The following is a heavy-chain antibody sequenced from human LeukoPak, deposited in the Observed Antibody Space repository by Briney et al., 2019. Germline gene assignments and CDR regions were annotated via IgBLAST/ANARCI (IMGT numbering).Heavy chain of an antibody. D-gene: IGHD3-10*01. V-gene: IGHV4-61*01. CDR1: GGSVSSGSYY. CDR2: IYYSGST. J-gene: IGHJ4*02. Sequence: PSETLSLTCTVSGGSVSSGSYYWSWIRQPPGKGPEWIGYIYYSGSTNYNPSLKSRVTISVDTSKNQFSLKLSSVTAADTAVYYCARVGAPDYWGQGTLVTVSS. CDR3: ARVGAPDY.